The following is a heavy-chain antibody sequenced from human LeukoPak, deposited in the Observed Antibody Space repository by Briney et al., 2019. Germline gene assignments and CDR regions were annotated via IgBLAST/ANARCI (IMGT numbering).Heavy chain of an antibody. CDR3: AKHLALVGATTTYDY. V-gene: IGHV3-23*01. D-gene: IGHD1-26*01. Sequence: GGTLRLSCGASGFTFSSYGMSWVRQAPGKGLEWVSGIRGSGDSTYYADSVKGRFTISRDNSKNTLYLQMNSLRAEDTAVYYCAKHLALVGATTTYDYWGQGTLVIVSS. J-gene: IGHJ4*02. CDR1: GFTFSSYG. CDR2: IRGSGDST.